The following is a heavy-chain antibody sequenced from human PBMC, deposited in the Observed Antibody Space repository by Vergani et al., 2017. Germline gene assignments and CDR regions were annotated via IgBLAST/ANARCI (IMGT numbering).Heavy chain of an antibody. V-gene: IGHV3-15*01. Sequence: EVHLVESGGGLVKPGGSLRLSCAASGFTFSNAWMSWVRQAPGKGLEWVGRIKSKTDGGTTDYAAPVKGRFTISRDDSKNTLYLQMNSLKTEDTAVYYCTTDVWDYGDQGRDYWGQGTLVTVSS. CDR2: IKSKTDGGTT. D-gene: IGHD4-17*01. CDR1: GFTFSNAW. J-gene: IGHJ4*02. CDR3: TTDVWDYGDQGRDY.